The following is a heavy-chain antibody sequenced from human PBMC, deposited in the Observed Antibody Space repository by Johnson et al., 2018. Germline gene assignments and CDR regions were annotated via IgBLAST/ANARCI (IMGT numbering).Heavy chain of an antibody. CDR3: ARDSSGYFWFDP. D-gene: IGHD3-22*01. V-gene: IGHV4-59*01. CDR2: IYYSGST. Sequence: QVQLQESGPGLVKPSETLSLTCTVSGDSISSSYWTWIRQPPGTGLAWIGYIYYSGSTKYNPSLESRVTISIDPSKNQFSLKLSSVTAADTAVYYCARDSSGYFWFDPWGQGTLVTVSS. J-gene: IGHJ5*02. CDR1: GDSISSSY.